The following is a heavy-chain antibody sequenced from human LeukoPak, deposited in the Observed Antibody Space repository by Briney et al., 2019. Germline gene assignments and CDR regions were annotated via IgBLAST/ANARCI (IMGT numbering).Heavy chain of an antibody. Sequence: PGGSLRLSCAASGFTFSSYWMSWVRQAPGKGLEWVANIKQDGSEKYYVDSVKGRFTISRDNAKNSLYLQMNSLRAEDTAVYYCARDLSPNYYGSGSYYTPPHYWGQGTLVTVSS. CDR2: IKQDGSEK. D-gene: IGHD3-10*01. CDR1: GFTFSSYW. CDR3: ARDLSPNYYGSGSYYTPPHY. V-gene: IGHV3-7*01. J-gene: IGHJ4*02.